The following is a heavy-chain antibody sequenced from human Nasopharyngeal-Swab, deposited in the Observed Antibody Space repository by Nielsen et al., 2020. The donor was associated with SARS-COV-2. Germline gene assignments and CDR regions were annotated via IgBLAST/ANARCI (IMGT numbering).Heavy chain of an antibody. CDR3: AKDKEVLGYYGMDV. V-gene: IGHV3-9*01. Sequence: SLKIYCAASGFTFDDSAMHWVRQAPGKGLEWVSGISWDSGTMGYADSLKGRFTISRDNAKNSLYLQMNSLRAEDTALYYCAKDKEVLGYYGMDVWGQGTTVTVSS. D-gene: IGHD3-10*01. J-gene: IGHJ6*02. CDR1: GFTFDDSA. CDR2: ISWDSGTM.